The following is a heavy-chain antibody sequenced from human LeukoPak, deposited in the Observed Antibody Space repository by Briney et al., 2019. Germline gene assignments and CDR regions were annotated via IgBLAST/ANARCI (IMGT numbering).Heavy chain of an antibody. Sequence: SETLSLTCTVSGGSINSYYWSCIRQPAGKGLEWIGRIYSSGSTNYNPSLKSRVSMSVDTSKDQFSLKLTSATAADTALYYCARGGKATVVTMWGQGILVTVSS. V-gene: IGHV4-4*07. J-gene: IGHJ4*02. CDR1: GGSINSYY. CDR3: ARGGKATVVTM. CDR2: IYSSGST. D-gene: IGHD4-23*01.